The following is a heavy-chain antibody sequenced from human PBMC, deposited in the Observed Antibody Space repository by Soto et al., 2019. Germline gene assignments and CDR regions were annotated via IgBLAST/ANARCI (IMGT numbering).Heavy chain of an antibody. CDR1: GYTFTSYD. Sequence: GASVKVSCKASGYTFTSYDINWVRQATGQGLEWMGWMNPNSGNTGYAQKFQGTLTMTRNPSISTAYMELSSLRSGDPAVYYCARGYCSSTSCDNTGNGMDVWGQGTTVTVSS. J-gene: IGHJ6*02. CDR3: ARGYCSSTSCDNTGNGMDV. D-gene: IGHD2-2*02. V-gene: IGHV1-8*01. CDR2: MNPNSGNT.